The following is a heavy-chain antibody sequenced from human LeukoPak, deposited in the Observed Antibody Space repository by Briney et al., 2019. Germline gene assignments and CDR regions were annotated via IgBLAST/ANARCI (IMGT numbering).Heavy chain of an antibody. V-gene: IGHV4-61*01. CDR1: GGSVSSGISY. CDR2: ISDSGGS. J-gene: IGHJ5*02. Sequence: SETLSLTCSVSGGSVSSGISYWSWIRQPPGEGLEWIAYISDSGGSDYNPSLKSRVTISVDTSKNQFSLKLSSVTAADTAVYYCARDRPAGWFDPWGQGTLVTVSS. D-gene: IGHD6-19*01. CDR3: ARDRPAGWFDP.